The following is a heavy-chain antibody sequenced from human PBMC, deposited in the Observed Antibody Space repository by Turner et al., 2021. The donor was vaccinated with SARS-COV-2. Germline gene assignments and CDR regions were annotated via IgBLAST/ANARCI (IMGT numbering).Heavy chain of an antibody. J-gene: IGHJ4*02. CDR3: ARGFDY. CDR2: IYYSGST. CDR1: GGSISSYY. Sequence: QVQLQESGPGLSKPSETLSLTFTVSGGSISSYYWSWIRQPPGKGLEWIGYIYYSGSTNYNPSLKSRVTISVDTSKNQFSLKLSSVTAADTAVYYCARGFDYWGQGTLVTVSS. V-gene: IGHV4-59*01.